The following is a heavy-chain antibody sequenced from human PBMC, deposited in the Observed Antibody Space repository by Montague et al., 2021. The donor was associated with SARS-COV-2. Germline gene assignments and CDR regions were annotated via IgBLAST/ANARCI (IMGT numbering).Heavy chain of an antibody. Sequence: CAISGDSVSSHSATWYWIRQSPPRGLEWVGRIYYGSKWYNDYEVSAKSRVIINPDTSNNRIPLQLNSVTPEDTAVYYGARAYGGGDCYFYWYFDLWGQGTLVTVSS. D-gene: IGHD2-21*01. V-gene: IGHV6-1*01. CDR2: IYYGSKWYN. J-gene: IGHJ2*01. CDR1: GDSVSSHSAT. CDR3: ARAYGGGDCYFYWYFDL.